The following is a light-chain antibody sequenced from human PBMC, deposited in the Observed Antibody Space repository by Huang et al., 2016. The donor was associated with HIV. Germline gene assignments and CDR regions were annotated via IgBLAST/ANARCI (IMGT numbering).Light chain of an antibody. CDR1: QSISTY. J-gene: IGKJ5*01. Sequence: QMTQSPTSLSASVGDRVSITCRASQSISTYLNWYQQKPGKAPKLLISSASSLHSGVPSRFSGSGSGTDFTLTIKCLQLDDFATYYCQQSYSALSSFGPGTRL. CDR2: SAS. V-gene: IGKV1-39*01. CDR3: QQSYSALSS.